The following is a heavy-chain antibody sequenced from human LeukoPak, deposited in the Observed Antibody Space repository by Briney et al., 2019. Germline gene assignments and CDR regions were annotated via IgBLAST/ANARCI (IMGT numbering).Heavy chain of an antibody. CDR3: AKDGSYYYYCCMDV. D-gene: IGHD1-26*01. Sequence: GGSLRLSCAASGFTFSSYGMHWVRQAPGKGLEWVAFIRYDGSNKYYADSVKGRFTISRDNSKNTLYLQMNSLRAEDTAVYYCAKDGSYYYYCCMDVWGRGTKVTVSS. J-gene: IGHJ6*02. CDR2: IRYDGSNK. V-gene: IGHV3-30*02. CDR1: GFTFSSYG.